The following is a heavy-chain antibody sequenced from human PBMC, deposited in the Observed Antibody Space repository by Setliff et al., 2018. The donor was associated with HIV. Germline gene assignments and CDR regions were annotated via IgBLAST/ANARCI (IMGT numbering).Heavy chain of an antibody. Sequence: GASVKVSCKASGYTFTSYAVNWVRQAPGQGLEWMGMIIPMYNIPAYAQKFQGRVTITTDESTNTVYMELSSLRSDDTAVYYCATYHYYDSSAYYIDLYYLDYWGQGTLVTVSS. D-gene: IGHD3-22*01. CDR1: GYTFTSYA. CDR2: IIPMYNIP. V-gene: IGHV1-69*05. CDR3: ATYHYYDSSAYYIDLYYLDY. J-gene: IGHJ4*02.